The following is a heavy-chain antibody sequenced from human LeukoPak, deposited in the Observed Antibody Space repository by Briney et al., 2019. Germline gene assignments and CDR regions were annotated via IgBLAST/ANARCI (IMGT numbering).Heavy chain of an antibody. CDR1: GGSISSSNYY. Sequence: KASETLSLTCTVSGGSISSSNYYWGWIRQPPGKGLEWIGSIYYSGSTYYNPSLKSRVTISVDTSKNQFSLKLSSVTAADTAVYYCARHTSRGRRDSDYWGQGTLVTVSS. V-gene: IGHV4-39*01. CDR2: IYYSGST. D-gene: IGHD2-21*02. J-gene: IGHJ4*02. CDR3: ARHTSRGRRDSDY.